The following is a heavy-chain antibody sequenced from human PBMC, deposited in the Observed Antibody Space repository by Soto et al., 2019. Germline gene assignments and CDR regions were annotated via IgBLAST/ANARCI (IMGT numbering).Heavy chain of an antibody. CDR3: ARDRVVVITDLFSKRMWSYGMDV. CDR2: IIPIFGTA. J-gene: IGHJ6*02. Sequence: GASVKVSCKASGGTFSSYAISWVRQAPGQGLEWMGGIIPIFGTANYAQKFQGRVTITADESTSTAYMELSSLRSEDTAVYYCARDRVVVITDLFSKRMWSYGMDVWGQGTTVTVSS. CDR1: GGTFSSYA. D-gene: IGHD3-22*01. V-gene: IGHV1-69*13.